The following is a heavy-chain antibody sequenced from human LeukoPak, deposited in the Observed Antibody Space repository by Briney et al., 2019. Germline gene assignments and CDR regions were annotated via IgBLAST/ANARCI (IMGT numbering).Heavy chain of an antibody. D-gene: IGHD2-8*01. CDR1: GGTFSSYA. CDR3: ARAVWLGYCTNGVCPLDY. CDR2: IIPIFGTA. V-gene: IGHV1-69*05. J-gene: IGHJ4*02. Sequence: GASVKVSCKASGGTFSSYAISWVRQAPGQGLEWMGGIIPIFGTANYAQKFQGGVTITTDESTSTAYMELSSLRSEDTAVYYCARAVWLGYCTNGVCPLDYWGQGTLVTVSS.